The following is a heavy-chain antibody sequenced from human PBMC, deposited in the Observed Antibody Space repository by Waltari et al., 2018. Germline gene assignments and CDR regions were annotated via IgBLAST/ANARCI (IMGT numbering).Heavy chain of an antibody. V-gene: IGHV3-7*01. CDR2: IKQDGSEK. J-gene: IGHJ6*02. D-gene: IGHD6-19*01. Sequence: EVQLVESGGGLVQPGGSLRLSCAASGFTFSSYWMSWVRQAPGKGLEWVANIKQDGSEKYYVVFVKCRFTISGDNAKNSRYLKMNSLRAEDTAVYYCARDRLSSGWYFYYYGMDVWGQGTTVTVSS. CDR1: GFTFSSYW. CDR3: ARDRLSSGWYFYYYGMDV.